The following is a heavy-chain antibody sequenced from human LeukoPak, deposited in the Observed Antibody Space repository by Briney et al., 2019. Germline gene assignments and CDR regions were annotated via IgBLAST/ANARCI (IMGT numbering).Heavy chain of an antibody. J-gene: IGHJ4*02. Sequence: GASVKVSCKASGYTFTSYSIAWVRQAPGQRLEWMGWIITSNGNSSYAERLQGRVAMTTDTSTSTVYLELRSLRADDTAVYYCARAYYYDSSNIDFWGQGTLVTVFS. CDR1: GYTFTSYS. CDR3: ARAYYYDSSNIDF. D-gene: IGHD3-22*01. CDR2: IITSNGNS. V-gene: IGHV1-18*01.